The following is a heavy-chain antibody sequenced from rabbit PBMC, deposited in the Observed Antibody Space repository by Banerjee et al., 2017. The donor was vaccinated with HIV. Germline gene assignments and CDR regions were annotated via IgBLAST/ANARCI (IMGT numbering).Heavy chain of an antibody. D-gene: IGHD6-1*01. CDR1: GIDFSSSYY. CDR2: IYTGSGST. J-gene: IGHJ4*01. Sequence: QEQLVESGGGLVQPEGSLTLTCTASGIDFSSSYYMCWVRQAPGKGLELIACIYTGSGSTWYASWVNGRFTISRSTSLNTVDLKMTSLTAADTATYFCARDLYYTYGYAGYEGFNLWGQGTLVTVS. CDR3: ARDLYYTYGYAGYEGFNL. V-gene: IGHV1S43*01.